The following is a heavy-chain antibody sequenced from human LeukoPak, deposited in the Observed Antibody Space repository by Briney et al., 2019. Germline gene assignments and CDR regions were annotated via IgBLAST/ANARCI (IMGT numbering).Heavy chain of an antibody. Sequence: GGSLRLSCAASGFTFSSYGMHWVRQAPGKGLEWVAFIRYDGSNKYYADSVKGRFTISRDNAKNSLYLQMNSLRAEDTAVYYCARVYYYSSGSRWGDYFDYWGKGTLVTVSS. CDR3: ARVYYYSSGSRWGDYFDY. CDR1: GFTFSSYG. CDR2: IRYDGSNK. D-gene: IGHD3-10*01. V-gene: IGHV3-30*02. J-gene: IGHJ4*02.